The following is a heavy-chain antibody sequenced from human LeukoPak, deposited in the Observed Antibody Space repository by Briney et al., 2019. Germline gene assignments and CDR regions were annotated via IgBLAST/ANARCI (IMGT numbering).Heavy chain of an antibody. D-gene: IGHD6-19*01. CDR1: GGSISSSSYY. CDR2: IYYSGST. Sequence: PSETLSLTCTVSGGSISSSSYYWGWIRQPPGKGLEWIGSIYYSGSTYYNPSLKSRVTISVDTSKNQFSLKLSSVTAADTAVYYCARQSSGGTDFDYWGQGTLVTVSS. V-gene: IGHV4-39*01. CDR3: ARQSSGGTDFDY. J-gene: IGHJ4*02.